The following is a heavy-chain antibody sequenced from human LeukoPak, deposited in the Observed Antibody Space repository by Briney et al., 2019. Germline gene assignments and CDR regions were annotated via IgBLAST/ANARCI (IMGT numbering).Heavy chain of an antibody. CDR1: GFTFSSYS. D-gene: IGHD3-10*01. J-gene: IGHJ4*02. CDR2: ISSSSSYI. Sequence: PGGSLRLSCAASGFTFSSYSMNWVRQAPGKGLEWVSSISSSSSYIYYADSVKGRFTISRDNSKNTLYLQMNSLRAEDTAVYYCAKAADVRYYGSGSKYYFDYWGQGTLVTVSS. CDR3: AKAADVRYYGSGSKYYFDY. V-gene: IGHV3-21*04.